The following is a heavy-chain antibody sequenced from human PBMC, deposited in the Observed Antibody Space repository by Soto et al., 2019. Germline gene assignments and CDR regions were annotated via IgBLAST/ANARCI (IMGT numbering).Heavy chain of an antibody. J-gene: IGHJ3*02. D-gene: IGHD3-16*01. Sequence: GGSLRLSCAASGFTFSSYSMNWVRQAPGKGLEWVSSISSSSSYIYYADSVKGRFTISRDNAKNSLYLQMNSLRAEDTAVYYCARDRGSSPLESPSKGAFDIWGQGTMVTVSS. V-gene: IGHV3-21*01. CDR2: ISSSSSYI. CDR1: GFTFSSYS. CDR3: ARDRGSSPLESPSKGAFDI.